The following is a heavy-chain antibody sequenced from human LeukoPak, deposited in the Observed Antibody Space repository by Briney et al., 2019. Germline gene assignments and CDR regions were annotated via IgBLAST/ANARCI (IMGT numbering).Heavy chain of an antibody. J-gene: IGHJ5*02. CDR1: GYTFTTYD. V-gene: IGHV1-8*01. D-gene: IGHD3-22*01. CDR3: ARMFYYDSSGDNWFAP. CDR2: LNPSRGNT. Sequence: PSEKVFCKSSGYTFTTYDIKWVRQATGQGLEGMGCLNPSRGNTGYAQKSQDRLTITRNTSIHTPYMELNSLISEHTPVYYYARMFYYDSSGDNWFAPGAQGT.